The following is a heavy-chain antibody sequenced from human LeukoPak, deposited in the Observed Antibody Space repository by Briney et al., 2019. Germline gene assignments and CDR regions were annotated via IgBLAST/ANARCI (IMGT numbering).Heavy chain of an antibody. J-gene: IGHJ6*01. Sequence: GASVKVSCKASGYTFTSYGISWVRQAPGQGLEWMGWISAYNGNTNYAQKLQGRVTMTTDTSTSTAYMEQTSLRSDDTAVYYCAREGSSISWYGRGDYYYYYGMDVWGQGRSVTVS. CDR1: GYTFTSYG. CDR2: ISAYNGNT. D-gene: IGHD2-2*01. V-gene: IGHV1-18*01. CDR3: AREGSSISWYGRGDYYYYYGMDV.